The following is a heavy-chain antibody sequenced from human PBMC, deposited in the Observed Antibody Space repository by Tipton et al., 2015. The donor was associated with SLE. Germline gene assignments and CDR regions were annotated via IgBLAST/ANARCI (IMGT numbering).Heavy chain of an antibody. V-gene: IGHV3-23*01. J-gene: IGHJ4*02. CDR1: GFTTNYA. CDR3: AKAAIRAYFFDY. Sequence: SLRLSCAASGFTTNYAMSWVRQAPGKGLEWVSGISGSGGSTYYADSVKGRFTVSRDNSKNTLYLQMNSLRAEDTAIYYCAKAAIRAYFFDYWGQGILVTVSP. D-gene: IGHD2-21*02. CDR2: ISGSGGST.